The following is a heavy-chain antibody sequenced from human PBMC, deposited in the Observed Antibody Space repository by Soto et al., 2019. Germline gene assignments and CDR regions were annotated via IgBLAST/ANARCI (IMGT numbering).Heavy chain of an antibody. Sequence: GGSLRLSCAASGFTFSSYAMSWVRQAPGKGLEWVSAISGSGGSTYYADSVKGRFTISRDNSKNTLYLQMNSLRAEDTAVYYCAKDELLWFGELLADAFDIWGQGTMVTVSS. CDR2: ISGSGGST. D-gene: IGHD3-10*01. CDR3: AKDELLWFGELLADAFDI. CDR1: GFTFSSYA. J-gene: IGHJ3*02. V-gene: IGHV3-23*01.